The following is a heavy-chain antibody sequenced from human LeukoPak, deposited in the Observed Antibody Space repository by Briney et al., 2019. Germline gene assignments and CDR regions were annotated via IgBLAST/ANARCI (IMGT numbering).Heavy chain of an antibody. V-gene: IGHV1-8*01. CDR3: ATTTPRFYYDSSGYYYFDY. J-gene: IGHJ4*02. CDR2: MNPNSGNT. D-gene: IGHD3-22*01. CDR1: GYTFTSYD. Sequence: ASVKVSCKASGYTFTSYDINWVRQATGQGLEWMGWMNPNSGNTGYAQKFQGRVTMTRNTSISTAYMELSSLRSEDTAVYYCATTTPRFYYDSSGYYYFDYWGQGTLVTVSS.